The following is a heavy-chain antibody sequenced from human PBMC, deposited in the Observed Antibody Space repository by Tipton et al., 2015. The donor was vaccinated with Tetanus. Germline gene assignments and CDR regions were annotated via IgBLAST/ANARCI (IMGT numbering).Heavy chain of an antibody. J-gene: IGHJ4*02. V-gene: IGHV4-59*08. CDR3: ARSSWRYSTQGFDY. D-gene: IGHD6-13*01. CDR2: IYYSGST. CDR1: SGSISSYY. Sequence: TLSLTCTVSSGSISSYYWSWIRQPPGKGLEWIGYIYYSGSTNYNPSLKSRVTISVDTSKNQFSLKLSSVTAADTAVYYCARSSWRYSTQGFDYWGQGTLVTVSS.